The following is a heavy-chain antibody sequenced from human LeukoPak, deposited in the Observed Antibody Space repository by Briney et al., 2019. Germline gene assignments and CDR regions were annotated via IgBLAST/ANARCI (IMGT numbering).Heavy chain of an antibody. Sequence: GGSLRLSCAASGFTFSSYSMNWVRQAPGKGLEWVSANSGSGGGTYYADSVKGRFTISRDNSKNTLYLQMNSLRAEDTAVYYCARTLYDSSGYFYKGAFDIWGQGTMVTVSS. J-gene: IGHJ3*02. CDR2: NSGSGGGT. V-gene: IGHV3-23*01. CDR3: ARTLYDSSGYFYKGAFDI. D-gene: IGHD3-22*01. CDR1: GFTFSSYS.